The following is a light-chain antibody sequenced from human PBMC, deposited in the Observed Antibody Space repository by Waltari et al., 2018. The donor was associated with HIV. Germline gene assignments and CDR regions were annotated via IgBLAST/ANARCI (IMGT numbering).Light chain of an antibody. CDR2: RSH. CDR3: SAWDDTLHVV. Sequence: QSVLTQPPSVSGLPGQKVTISCSGSNSDIGVNTVNWYQQFPGRAPKLVAYRSHQRPSGVPARFSGSKSGTSASLAINGVQAEDEATYFCSAWDDTLHVVFGGGTKLTVL. V-gene: IGLV1-44*01. CDR1: NSDIGVNT. J-gene: IGLJ3*02.